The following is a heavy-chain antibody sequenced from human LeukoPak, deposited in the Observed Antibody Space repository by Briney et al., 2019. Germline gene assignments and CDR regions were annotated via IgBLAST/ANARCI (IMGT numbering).Heavy chain of an antibody. D-gene: IGHD6-6*01. Sequence: SETLSLTCTVSGVSISSGGNYWSWIRQPPGQDLEWIMYIYHSRSTYYNPSLKSRITISVDRTKKQFSLKISSMTAADTAVYYGARDGPTRTCPPPYDTHSSSSVNAFDIWGQATMVTVSS. CDR2: IYHSRST. J-gene: IGHJ3*02. CDR3: ARDGPTRTCPPPYDTHSSSSVNAFDI. V-gene: IGHV4-30-2*01. CDR1: GVSISSGGNY.